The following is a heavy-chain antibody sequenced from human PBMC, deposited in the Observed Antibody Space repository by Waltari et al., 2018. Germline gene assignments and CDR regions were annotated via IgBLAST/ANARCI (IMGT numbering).Heavy chain of an antibody. CDR3: ARLTVTPPHHWYFDL. CDR1: GGSISSSNW. D-gene: IGHD4-17*01. CDR2: IYHSGST. Sequence: QVQLQESGPGLVKPSGTLSLTCAVSGGSISSSNWWSWVRQPPGKGLEWIGEIYHSGSTNYNPSLKSRVTISVDKSKNQFSLKLSSVTAADTAVYGCARLTVTPPHHWYFDLWGRGTLVTVSS. J-gene: IGHJ2*01. V-gene: IGHV4-4*01.